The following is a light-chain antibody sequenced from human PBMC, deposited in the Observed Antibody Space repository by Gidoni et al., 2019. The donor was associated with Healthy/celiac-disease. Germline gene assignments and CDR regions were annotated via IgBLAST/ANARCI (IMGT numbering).Light chain of an antibody. V-gene: IGKV3-20*01. Sequence: EIVLTQSQVTLSLSPGERATLSSRASQNVSSSYLAWYQQKPGQAPRLLIYGASSRATGIPDRFSGSGSGTDFTLTISRLEPEDFAVYYCQQYGSQGFTFGPGTKVDIK. CDR2: GAS. CDR3: QQYGSQGFT. CDR1: QNVSSSY. J-gene: IGKJ3*01.